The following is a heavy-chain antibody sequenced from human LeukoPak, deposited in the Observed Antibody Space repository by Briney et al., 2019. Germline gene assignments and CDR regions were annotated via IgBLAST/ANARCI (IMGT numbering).Heavy chain of an antibody. Sequence: ASVTVSCKVSGNSLSELSIQWVRQAPGKGLECMGGFDPEEAKMVYAQNFQGRVTMTEDTSTQTAHMELSGLTSDDTAVYYCTTRSGDFWSGFVNWGQGTLVTVSS. CDR3: TTRSGDFWSGFVN. D-gene: IGHD3-3*01. V-gene: IGHV1-24*01. CDR2: FDPEEAKM. J-gene: IGHJ4*02. CDR1: GNSLSELS.